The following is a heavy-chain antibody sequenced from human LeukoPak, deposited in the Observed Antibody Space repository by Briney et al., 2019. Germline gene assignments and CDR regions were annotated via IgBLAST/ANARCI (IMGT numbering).Heavy chain of an antibody. CDR3: AAAGVLRYFDWPTH. CDR1: GGSISSYY. D-gene: IGHD3-9*01. V-gene: IGHV4-4*07. CDR2: IYTSGST. J-gene: IGHJ4*02. Sequence: SETLSLTFTVSGGSISSYYWSWIRQPAGKGLEWIGRIYTSGSTNYNPSLKSRVTMSVDTSKNQFSLKLSSVTAADTAVYYCAAAGVLRYFDWPTHWGQGTLVTVSS.